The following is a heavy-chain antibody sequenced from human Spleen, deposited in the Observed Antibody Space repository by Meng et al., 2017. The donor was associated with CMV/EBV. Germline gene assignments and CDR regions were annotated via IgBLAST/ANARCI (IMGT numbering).Heavy chain of an antibody. CDR1: GFTFSNYW. D-gene: IGHD4-17*01. V-gene: IGHV3-66*02. CDR2: LYSGGST. CDR3: ARALDHDYHDYYFDH. J-gene: IGHJ4*02. Sequence: GGSLRLSCAASGFTFSNYWMHWVRQAPGKGLEWVSSLYSGGSTYYADSVKGRFTISRDNSKNTLYLQMNSVRGDDTAVYYCARALDHDYHDYYFDHWGQGALVTVSS.